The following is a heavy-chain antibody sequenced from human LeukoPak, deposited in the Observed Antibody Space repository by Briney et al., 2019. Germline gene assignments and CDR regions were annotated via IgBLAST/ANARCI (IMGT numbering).Heavy chain of an antibody. Sequence: SQTLSLTCTLYGYSISSGYYWGWMRQPPGKGLEWIGSIYHSGSTYYNPSLKSRVTISVDTSKNQFSLKLSSVTAADTAVYYCARGAGRGGYNFRHFDYGGQGTLATVSS. D-gene: IGHD5-24*01. CDR3: ARGAGRGGYNFRHFDY. J-gene: IGHJ4*02. V-gene: IGHV4-38-2*02. CDR1: GYSISSGYY. CDR2: IYHSGST.